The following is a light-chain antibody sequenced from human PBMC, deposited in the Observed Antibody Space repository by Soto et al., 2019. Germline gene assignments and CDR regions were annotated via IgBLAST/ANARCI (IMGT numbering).Light chain of an antibody. V-gene: IGKV1-5*03. CDR2: QAS. CDR3: QQYDSYPLT. CDR1: QTISTW. Sequence: DIQMAQSPSTLSANVGDRVSITCRASQTISTWLAWYQQKPGKAPNLLIYQASTLETGVPSRFSGSGSGTEFTLTISCLQPDDFASYYCQQYDSYPLTFGGGTKVEIK. J-gene: IGKJ4*01.